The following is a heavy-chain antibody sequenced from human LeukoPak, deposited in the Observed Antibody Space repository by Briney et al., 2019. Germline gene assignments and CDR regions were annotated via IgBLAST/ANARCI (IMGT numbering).Heavy chain of an antibody. V-gene: IGHV1-46*04. CDR1: GYTFTNYY. Sequence: ASVKVSCKASGYTFTNYYIHWVRQAPGQGLEWMGIINPSGGSTNYAQKLQGRVTMTRDTSTSIVYMELSSLRSEDTAVYYCARDESRGHDYWGQGTLVIVSS. J-gene: IGHJ4*02. CDR3: ARDESRGHDY. D-gene: IGHD3-22*01. CDR2: INPSGGST.